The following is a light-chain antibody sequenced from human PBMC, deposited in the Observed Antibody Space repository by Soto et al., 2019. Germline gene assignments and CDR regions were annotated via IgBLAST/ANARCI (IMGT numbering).Light chain of an antibody. Sequence: QSALTQPASVSGSPGQSITISCTGTSSDVGGYNYVSWYQQHPGKAPKLMIYDVSNRPSGVSNRFSGSKSGNTASLTISGLQAEDEADYYCSSYTSSNTLHVLFGGGTKL. CDR2: DVS. V-gene: IGLV2-14*01. J-gene: IGLJ2*01. CDR3: SSYTSSNTLHVL. CDR1: SSDVGGYNY.